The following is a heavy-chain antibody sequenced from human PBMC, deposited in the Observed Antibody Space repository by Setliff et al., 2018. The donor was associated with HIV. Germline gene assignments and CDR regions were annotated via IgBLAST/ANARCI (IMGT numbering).Heavy chain of an antibody. D-gene: IGHD3-3*01. CDR2: IHYSGNT. V-gene: IGHV4-31*03. Sequence: SETLSPTCTLSGGSTSSGGYYWSWIRQHPGKGLEWIGYIHYSGNTYNNPSLNSRISISVDMSKNKFSLKLSSLTAGDTAVYYCARGGLGVVTSFDSWGPGTLVTVSS. J-gene: IGHJ4*02. CDR1: GGSTSSGGYY. CDR3: ARGGLGVVTSFDS.